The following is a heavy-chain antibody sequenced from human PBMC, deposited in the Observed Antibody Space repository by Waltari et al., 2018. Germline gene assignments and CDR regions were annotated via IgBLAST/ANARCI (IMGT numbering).Heavy chain of an antibody. CDR2: IWYDGSNK. Sequence: QVQLVESGGGVVQPGRSLRLSCAASGFTFSSYGMHWVRQAPGKGLEWVAVIWYDGSNKYYADSVKGRFTISRDNSKNTLYLQMNSLRAEDTAVYYCARGLVVAEEGGDAFDIWGQGTMVTVSS. V-gene: IGHV3-33*01. D-gene: IGHD2-15*01. CDR1: GFTFSSYG. J-gene: IGHJ3*02. CDR3: ARGLVVAEEGGDAFDI.